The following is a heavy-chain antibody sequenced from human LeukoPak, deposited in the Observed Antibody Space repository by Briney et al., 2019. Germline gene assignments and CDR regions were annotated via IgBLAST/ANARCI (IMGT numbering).Heavy chain of an antibody. CDR2: ISYSGST. D-gene: IGHD6-19*01. V-gene: IGHV4-59*08. CDR3: ARRRKYSSGWYHDY. Sequence: PSETLSLTCTVSGGSISSYLWTWIRQPPGKELEWVGYISYSGSTNYNPFLKSRVTISVDTSKNQFSLKLSSVTAADTAVYYCARRRKYSSGWYHDYWGQGTLVTVSS. J-gene: IGHJ4*02. CDR1: GGSISSYL.